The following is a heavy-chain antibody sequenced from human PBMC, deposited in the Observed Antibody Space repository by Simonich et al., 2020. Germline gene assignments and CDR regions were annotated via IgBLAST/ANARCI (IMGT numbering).Heavy chain of an antibody. J-gene: IGHJ3*02. V-gene: IGHV4-39*01. D-gene: IGHD6-13*01. CDR1: GGSISSSRYY. Sequence: QLQLQESGPGLVKPSETLSLTCTVSGGSISSSRYYWVWIRQPPGKGLVWIGSIYYSGSTYYNPSLKSRFTISVDTSKNQFSLKLSAVTAADTAVYYCARHAGFAFDIWGQGTMVTVSS. CDR3: ARHAGFAFDI. CDR2: IYYSGST.